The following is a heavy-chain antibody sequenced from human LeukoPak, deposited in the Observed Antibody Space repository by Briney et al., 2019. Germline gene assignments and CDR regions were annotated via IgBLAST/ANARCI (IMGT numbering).Heavy chain of an antibody. Sequence: ASVKVSYKASGYTFTGYYMHWVRQAPGQGLEWMGWINPNSGGTNYAQKFQGRVTMTRDTSISTAYMELSRLGSDDTAVYYCARLVDTTMVTSNWGQGTLVTVSS. CDR1: GYTFTGYY. CDR2: INPNSGGT. D-gene: IGHD5-18*01. V-gene: IGHV1-2*02. CDR3: ARLVDTTMVTSN. J-gene: IGHJ4*02.